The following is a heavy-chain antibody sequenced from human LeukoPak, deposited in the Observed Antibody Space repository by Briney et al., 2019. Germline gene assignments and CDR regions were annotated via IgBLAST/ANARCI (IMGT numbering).Heavy chain of an antibody. V-gene: IGHV4-59*08. D-gene: IGHD6-13*01. CDR1: GGSISSYY. CDR3: ARYRSTWYPFDY. Sequence: SETLSLTCTVSGGSISSYYWSWIRQPPGKGLEWIGYIYHSGSTNYNPSLKSRVTISVDTSTNQFSLKLSSLTAADTAVYCCARYRSTWYPFDYWGQGTLVTVSS. J-gene: IGHJ4*02. CDR2: IYHSGST.